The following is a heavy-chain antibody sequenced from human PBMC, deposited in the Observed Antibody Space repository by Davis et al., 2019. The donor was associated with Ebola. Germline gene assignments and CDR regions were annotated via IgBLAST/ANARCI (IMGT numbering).Heavy chain of an antibody. Sequence: MPSETLSLTCSVSGDSIRGGTYYWDWIRQPPGKGLEWIGSVSYSGGMYTTSMYYNASLKSRVTISADASKNQFSLKLSSVTAADTAVYYCARPGSGWLYFDYWGQGTLVTVSS. D-gene: IGHD6-19*01. CDR2: VSYSGGMYTTSM. J-gene: IGHJ4*02. CDR1: GDSIRGGTYY. CDR3: ARPGSGWLYFDY. V-gene: IGHV4-39*01.